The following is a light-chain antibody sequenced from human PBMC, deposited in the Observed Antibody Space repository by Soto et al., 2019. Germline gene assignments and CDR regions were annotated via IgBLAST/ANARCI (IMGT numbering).Light chain of an antibody. CDR2: EVS. Sequence: QSVLTQPASVSGSPGQSITISCTGTSSDVGGYNYVSWYQQRSGKAPKLIIHEVSNRPSGVSNRFSGSKSGNTASLTVSGLQADDEADDYCCSYAGSNSDYVFGPGTKLTVL. CDR1: SSDVGGYNY. CDR3: CSYAGSNSDYV. J-gene: IGLJ1*01. V-gene: IGLV2-14*01.